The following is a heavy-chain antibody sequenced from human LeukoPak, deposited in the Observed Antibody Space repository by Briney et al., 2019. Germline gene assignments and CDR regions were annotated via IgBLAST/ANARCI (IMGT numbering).Heavy chain of an antibody. V-gene: IGHV4-4*07. CDR3: ARDGGHCSGGTCYSVWIDP. Sequence: PSETLSLTCTVSGASIITYYWSWIWQPAGQGLEWIGRIYTSGSTNYNPSLKGRVTMSVDTSKNQFSLKMNSMTAADTAVYYCARDGGHCSGGTCYSVWIDPWGQGTLVTVSS. CDR2: IYTSGST. CDR1: GASIITYY. D-gene: IGHD2-15*01. J-gene: IGHJ5*02.